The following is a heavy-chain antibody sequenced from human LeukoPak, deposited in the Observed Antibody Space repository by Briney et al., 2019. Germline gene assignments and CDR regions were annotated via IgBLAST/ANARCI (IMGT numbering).Heavy chain of an antibody. J-gene: IGHJ4*02. V-gene: IGHV3-21*01. Sequence: GGSLRLSCTASGFTFSSYSMNWVRQAPGRGPEWVSSISTGSGYIYYADSVKGQFTISRDNANNSVFLQVNSLRAEDTAVYYCARDGAYSSSWYFDYWGQGTLVTVSS. D-gene: IGHD6-13*01. CDR2: ISTGSGYI. CDR3: ARDGAYSSSWYFDY. CDR1: GFTFSSYS.